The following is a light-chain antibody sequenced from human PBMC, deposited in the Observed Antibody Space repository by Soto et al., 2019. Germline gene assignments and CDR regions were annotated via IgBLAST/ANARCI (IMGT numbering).Light chain of an antibody. CDR1: SSDVGKYKF. CDR3: GTWDSSLSAWV. V-gene: IGLV2-23*01. CDR2: EGT. J-gene: IGLJ3*02. Sequence: QSALTQPASVSGSPGQSISISCTGTSSDVGKYKFVSWYQQHPGKAPKLIIYEGTKRPSGVSNRFSGSKSGNTASLTISGLQAEDEADYYCGTWDSSLSAWVFGGGTKLTVL.